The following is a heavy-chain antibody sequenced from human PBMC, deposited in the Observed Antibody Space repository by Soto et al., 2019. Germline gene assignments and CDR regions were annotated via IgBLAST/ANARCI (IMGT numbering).Heavy chain of an antibody. D-gene: IGHD3-22*01. CDR2: IKQDGSEK. CDR3: ARDVARHPDSSGYYWGYYYYGMD. V-gene: IGHV3-7*01. J-gene: IGHJ6*01. CDR1: EITFVDYA. Sequence: LRDRCTVVEITFVDYAMSRLRQAPGKGLEWVANIKQDGSEKYYVDSVKGRFTISRDNAKNSLYLQVNSLRAEDTAVYYCARDVARHPDSSGYYWGYYYYGMD.